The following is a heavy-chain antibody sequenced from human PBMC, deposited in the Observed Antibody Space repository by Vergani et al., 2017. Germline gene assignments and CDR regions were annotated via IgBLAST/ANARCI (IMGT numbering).Heavy chain of an antibody. CDR3: AKETRFLEWLWDY. CDR2: ISGSGGST. J-gene: IGHJ4*02. CDR1: GFTFSSYA. D-gene: IGHD3-3*01. V-gene: IGHV3-23*04. Sequence: EVQLVESGGGLVQPGGSLRLSCSASGFTFSSYAMHWVRQAPGKGLEWVSAISGSGGSTYYADSVKGRFTISRDNSKKTLYLQMNSLRAEDTAVYYCAKETRFLEWLWDYWGQGTLVTVSS.